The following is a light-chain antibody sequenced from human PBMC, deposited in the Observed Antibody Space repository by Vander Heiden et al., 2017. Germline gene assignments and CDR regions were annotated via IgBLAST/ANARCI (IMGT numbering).Light chain of an antibody. CDR3: LTWDSSLSVWV. V-gene: IGLV10-54*04. CDR2: RNN. Sequence: QAGLTQPSSVSKGLRQTATLTCTGNSNNVGNLGAAWLQQHQGHPPKLLSHRNNNRPSGISERFSASRSGNTAPLTITGLQPEDEADYYCLTWDSSLSVWVFGGGTKLTVL. J-gene: IGLJ3*02. CDR1: SNNVGNLG.